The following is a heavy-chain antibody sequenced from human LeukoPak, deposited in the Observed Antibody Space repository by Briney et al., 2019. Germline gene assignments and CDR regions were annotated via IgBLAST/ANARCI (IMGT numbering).Heavy chain of an antibody. Sequence: SETLSLTCTVSGGSISSYYWSWLRQPPGKGLEWIGYIYYSGSTNYNPSLKSRVTISVDTSKNQFSLKLSSVTAADTAVYYCARVRTNDHGMDVWGQGTTVTVSS. CDR2: IYYSGST. D-gene: IGHD2-8*01. V-gene: IGHV4-59*01. CDR3: ARVRTNDHGMDV. J-gene: IGHJ6*02. CDR1: GGSISSYY.